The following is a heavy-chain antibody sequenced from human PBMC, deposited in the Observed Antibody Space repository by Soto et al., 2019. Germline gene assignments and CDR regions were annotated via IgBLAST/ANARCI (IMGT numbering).Heavy chain of an antibody. D-gene: IGHD3-16*01. CDR1: GGSISSYY. Sequence: SETLSFTCTVSGGSISSYYWSWIRQPPGKGLEWIGYIYYSGSTNYNPSLKSRVTISVDTSKNQFSLKLSSVTAADTAVYYCARRYGWAFDIWGQGTMVTVSS. V-gene: IGHV4-59*08. CDR2: IYYSGST. J-gene: IGHJ3*02. CDR3: ARRYGWAFDI.